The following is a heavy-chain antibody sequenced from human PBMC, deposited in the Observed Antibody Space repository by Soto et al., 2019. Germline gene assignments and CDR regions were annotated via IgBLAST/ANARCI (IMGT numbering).Heavy chain of an antibody. CDR2: IYYLGST. V-gene: IGHV4-59*01. D-gene: IGHD3-10*01. J-gene: IGHJ4*02. Sequence: LSXSCSFSGGSMSEYFWSWIRQSPGKGLEWIGYIYYLGSTDYNPSLKSRVTISVDTSKRQFSLRLTSVTAADTAVYYCARDGYDGSGSPYPAYWGPGTQVTVSS. CDR1: GGSMSEYF. CDR3: ARDGYDGSGSPYPAY.